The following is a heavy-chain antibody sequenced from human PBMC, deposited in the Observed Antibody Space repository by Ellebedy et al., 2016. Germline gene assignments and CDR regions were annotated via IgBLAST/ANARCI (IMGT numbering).Heavy chain of an antibody. CDR1: GGSISSYY. Sequence: SETLSLTCTVSGGSISSYYWSWIRQPPGKGLEWIGYIYYSGSTYYNPSLKSRVTISVDTSKNQFSLKVTSLTAADTAVYYCARQKARQTADTLSLYFDYWGQGTLVTVSS. D-gene: IGHD6-13*01. J-gene: IGHJ4*02. CDR3: ARQKARQTADTLSLYFDY. CDR2: IYYSGST. V-gene: IGHV4-59*08.